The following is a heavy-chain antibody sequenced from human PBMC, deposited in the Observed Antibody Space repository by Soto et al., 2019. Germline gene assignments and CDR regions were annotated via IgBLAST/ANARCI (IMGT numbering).Heavy chain of an antibody. CDR1: GGSFSGYY. CDR3: ARGMTTVTTLDY. V-gene: IGHV4-34*01. Sequence: SEPLSLTCTVYGGSFSGYYWTWIRQPPGTGLEWIGEINHSGSTNYNPSLKSRVTISVDTSKNQLSLKLSSVTAADTAVYYCARGMTTVTTLDYWGQGTLVTVSS. J-gene: IGHJ4*02. CDR2: INHSGST. D-gene: IGHD4-4*01.